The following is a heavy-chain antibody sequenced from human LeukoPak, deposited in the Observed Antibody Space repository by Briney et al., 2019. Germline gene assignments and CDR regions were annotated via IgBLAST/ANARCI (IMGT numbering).Heavy chain of an antibody. CDR2: IYYSGST. Sequence: PSETLSLTCTVSGGSISSYYWSWIRQPPGKGLEWIGYIYYSGSTNYNPSLKSRVTISVDTSKNQFSLKLSSVTAADTAVYYCARGYYGSGSYYLSTLDYYYMDVWGKGTTVTISS. V-gene: IGHV4-59*01. D-gene: IGHD3-10*01. CDR1: GGSISSYY. J-gene: IGHJ6*03. CDR3: ARGYYGSGSYYLSTLDYYYMDV.